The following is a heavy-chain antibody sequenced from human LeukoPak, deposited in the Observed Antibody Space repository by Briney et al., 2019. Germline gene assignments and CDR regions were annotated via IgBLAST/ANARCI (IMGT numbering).Heavy chain of an antibody. D-gene: IGHD3-3*01. J-gene: IGHJ4*02. CDR3: ASGGVVTGDY. V-gene: IGHV4-30-2*01. Sequence: PSETLSLTCTVSGGSISSGGYYWSWIRQPPGKGLEWIGYIYHSGSTYYNPSLKSRVTISVDRSKNQFSLKLSSVTAADTAVYYCASGGVVTGDYWGQGTLVTVSS. CDR1: GGSISSGGYY. CDR2: IYHSGST.